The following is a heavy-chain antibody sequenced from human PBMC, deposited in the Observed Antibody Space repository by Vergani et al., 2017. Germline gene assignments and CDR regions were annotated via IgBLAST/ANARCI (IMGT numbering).Heavy chain of an antibody. J-gene: IGHJ6*03. CDR1: GGSFSGYY. Sequence: QVQLQQWGAGLLKPSETLSLTCAVYGGSFSGYYWSWIRQPPGKGLEWIGEINHSGSTYYHPSLKSRVTISVDTSKNQFSLKLSSVTAADTAVYYCARLPYYYGSGSNYYYYYLDVWGKGTTVTVSS. CDR3: ARLPYYYGSGSNYYYYYLDV. V-gene: IGHV4-34*01. D-gene: IGHD3-10*01. CDR2: INHSGST.